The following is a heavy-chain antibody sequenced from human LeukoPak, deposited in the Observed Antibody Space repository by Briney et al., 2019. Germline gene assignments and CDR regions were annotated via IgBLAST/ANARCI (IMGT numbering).Heavy chain of an antibody. D-gene: IGHD1-14*01. CDR1: GFTFSNYA. CDR3: AKDDHACDY. V-gene: IGHV3-30-3*01. Sequence: GGSRRLSCAASGFTFSNYAMHWVRQAPGKGLEWVALISYDGSNKYYADSVKGRFTISRDNSKNTLYLQMNSLRAEDTAVYYCAKDDHACDYWGQGTLVTVSS. CDR2: ISYDGSNK. J-gene: IGHJ4*02.